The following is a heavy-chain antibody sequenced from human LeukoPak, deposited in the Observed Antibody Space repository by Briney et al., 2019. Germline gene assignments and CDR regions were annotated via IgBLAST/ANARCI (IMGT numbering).Heavy chain of an antibody. J-gene: IGHJ4*02. V-gene: IGHV1-69*13. D-gene: IGHD5-18*01. Sequence: ASVKVSCKASGGTFSSYAISWVRQAPGQGVEWMGGIIPIFGTANYAQKFQGRVTITADESTSTAYMELSSLRSEDTAVYYCARFSTGYSYAPIDYWGQGTLVTVSS. CDR1: GGTFSSYA. CDR2: IIPIFGTA. CDR3: ARFSTGYSYAPIDY.